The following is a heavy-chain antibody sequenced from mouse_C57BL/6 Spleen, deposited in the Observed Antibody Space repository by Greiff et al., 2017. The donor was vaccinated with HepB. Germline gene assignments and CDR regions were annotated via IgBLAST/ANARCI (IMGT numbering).Heavy chain of an antibody. V-gene: IGHV1-61*01. D-gene: IGHD4-1*01. CDR1: GYTFTSYW. CDR2: IYPSDSET. Sequence: VQLQQPGAELVRPGSSVKLSCKASGYTFTSYWMDWVKQRPGQGLEWIGNIYPSDSETHYNQKFKDKATLTVDKSSSTAYMQLSSLTSEDSAVYYCARGLTGIDYWGQGTTLTVSS. J-gene: IGHJ2*01. CDR3: ARGLTGIDY.